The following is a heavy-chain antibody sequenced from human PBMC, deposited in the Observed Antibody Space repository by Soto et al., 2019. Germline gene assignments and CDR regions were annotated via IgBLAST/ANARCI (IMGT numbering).Heavy chain of an antibody. D-gene: IGHD6-19*01. CDR1: GGSIRSTNW. Sequence: QVQLQESGPGLVKPSETLSLTCAVSGGSIRSTNWWTWVRQSPGKGLEWIGEISQSGSTNYNPSLKSRVSISVDKSKNHFARKLSSVTAADTAVYYCARNGYSSGWYHFDYWGQGTLVTVSS. CDR3: ARNGYSSGWYHFDY. CDR2: ISQSGST. J-gene: IGHJ4*02. V-gene: IGHV4-4*02.